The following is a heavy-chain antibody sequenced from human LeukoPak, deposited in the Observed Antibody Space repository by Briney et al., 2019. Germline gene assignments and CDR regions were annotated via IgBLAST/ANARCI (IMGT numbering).Heavy chain of an antibody. D-gene: IGHD2-15*01. J-gene: IGHJ6*03. CDR3: VSKKGYDTYYYYYYMDV. CDR1: GFTFDDYG. CDR2: INWNGGST. Sequence: GGSLRLSCAASGFTFDDYGMSWVRQAPGKGLEWVSGINWNGGSTGYADSVKGRFTISRDNAKNALYLQMSSLRAEDTAVYYCVSKKGYDTYYYYYYMDVWGKGTTVTVSS. V-gene: IGHV3-20*04.